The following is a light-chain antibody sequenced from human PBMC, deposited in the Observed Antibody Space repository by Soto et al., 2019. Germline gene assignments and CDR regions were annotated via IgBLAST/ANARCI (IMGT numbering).Light chain of an antibody. J-gene: IGKJ1*01. Sequence: DIQLTQSPSTLSGSVGDRVTITCRASQTISSWLAWYQQKPGKATKLLIYKASTLKSGVPSRFSGSGSGTECTLTISNLQPDDFATYYCQHYNSYSEAFGQGTKVDIK. V-gene: IGKV1-5*03. CDR1: QTISSW. CDR3: QHYNSYSEA. CDR2: KAS.